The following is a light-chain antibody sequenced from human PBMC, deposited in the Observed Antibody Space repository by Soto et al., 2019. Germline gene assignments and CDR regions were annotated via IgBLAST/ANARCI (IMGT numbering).Light chain of an antibody. V-gene: IGKV3D-15*01. Sequence: EIVMTQSPATLSVSPGERATLSCRASQSVSSDLAWYQQKPGQAPRLLVFGASSRATGIPDRFSGSGSGTDFTLTISRLEPEDFAVYYCQQYSSWPPFTFGQGTKVDI. CDR1: QSVSSD. J-gene: IGKJ1*01. CDR3: QQYSSWPPFT. CDR2: GAS.